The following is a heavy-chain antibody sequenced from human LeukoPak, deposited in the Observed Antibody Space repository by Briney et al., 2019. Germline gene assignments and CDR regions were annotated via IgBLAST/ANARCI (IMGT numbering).Heavy chain of an antibody. CDR1: GASIRSHY. CDR3: ARSGNSSAYYSL. D-gene: IGHD3-22*01. J-gene: IGHJ4*02. Sequence: SETLSFTCTISGASIRSHYWGWIRQPPGKGLEWIGNVYYVGSATYNPSLKSQVTISLDTSKNQFSLKLSSVTAADTAVYFCARSGNSSAYYSLWGQGTLVIVSS. CDR2: VYYVGSA. V-gene: IGHV4-59*11.